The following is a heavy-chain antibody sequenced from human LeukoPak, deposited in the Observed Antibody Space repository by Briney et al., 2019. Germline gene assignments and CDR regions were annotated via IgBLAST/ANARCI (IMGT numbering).Heavy chain of an antibody. V-gene: IGHV4-38-2*01. CDR2: IYHSGST. CDR3: ARHIVVVPAAISPHDAFDI. D-gene: IGHD2-2*01. J-gene: IGHJ3*02. CDR1: GYSISSGYY. Sequence: PSETLSLTCAVSGYSISSGYYWGWIRQPPGKGLEWIGSIYHSGSTYYNPSLKSRVTISVETSKNQFSLKLSSVTAADTAVYYCARHIVVVPAAISPHDAFDIWGQGTMVTVSS.